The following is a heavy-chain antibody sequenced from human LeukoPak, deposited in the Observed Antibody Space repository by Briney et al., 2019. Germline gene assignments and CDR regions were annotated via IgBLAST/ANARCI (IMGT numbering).Heavy chain of an antibody. D-gene: IGHD3-10*01. CDR1: GGSISSSNW. Sequence: SGTLSLTCAVSGGSISSSNWWSWVRQPPGKGLEWIGEIYHSGSTNYNPSLKSRVTISVDKSKNQFSLKLSSVTAADTAVYYCARSGSGSYFDLDYWGQGTLVTVSS. CDR3: ARSGSGSYFDLDY. J-gene: IGHJ4*02. CDR2: IYHSGST. V-gene: IGHV4-4*02.